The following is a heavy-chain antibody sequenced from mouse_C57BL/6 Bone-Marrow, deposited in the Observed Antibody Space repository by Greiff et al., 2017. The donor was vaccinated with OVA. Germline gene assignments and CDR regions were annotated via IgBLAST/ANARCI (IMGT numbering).Heavy chain of an antibody. J-gene: IGHJ2*01. CDR2: IWRGGST. V-gene: IGHV2-2*01. CDR1: GFSLTSYG. Sequence: VQLQQSGPGLVQPSQSLSITCTVSGFSLTSYGVHWVRQSPGKGLEWLGVIWRGGSTDYNAAFISRLSISTVNSKSQVFFKMNSLQADGTTIYYCGRIASGFDYWGQGTTLTVSS. CDR3: GRIASGFDY.